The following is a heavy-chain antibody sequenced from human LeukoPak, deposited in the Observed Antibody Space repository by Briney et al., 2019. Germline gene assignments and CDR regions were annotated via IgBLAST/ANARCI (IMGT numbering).Heavy chain of an antibody. V-gene: IGHV4-59*01. CDR2: ISYSGST. J-gene: IGHJ3*02. D-gene: IGHD3-10*01. CDR3: ARGHLVLLWFGELSDPAFDI. CDR1: GDSISSYS. Sequence: SETLSLTCTVSGDSISSYSWSWIRQPPGKGLDWIGYISYSGSTNYNPSLKIRVTISLDTSKNQFSLKLSSVTAADTAVYYCARGHLVLLWFGELSDPAFDIWGQGTMVTVSS.